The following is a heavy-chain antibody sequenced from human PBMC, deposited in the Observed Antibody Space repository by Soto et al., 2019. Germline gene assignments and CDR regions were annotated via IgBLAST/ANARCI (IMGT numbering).Heavy chain of an antibody. Sequence: QVQLVESGGGVVQPGRSLRLSCAASGFTFSSYAMHWVRQAPGKGLEWVAVISYDGSNKYYADSVKGRFTISRDNSKNTLYLQMNSLRAEDTAVYYCAREGELEPPPPTGKSEDDVDYWGQGTLVTVSS. CDR2: ISYDGSNK. CDR1: GFTFSSYA. CDR3: AREGELEPPPPTGKSEDDVDY. J-gene: IGHJ4*02. V-gene: IGHV3-30-3*01. D-gene: IGHD1-1*01.